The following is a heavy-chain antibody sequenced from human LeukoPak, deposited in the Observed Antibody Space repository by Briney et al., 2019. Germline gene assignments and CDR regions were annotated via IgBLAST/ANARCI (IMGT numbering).Heavy chain of an antibody. V-gene: IGHV1-2*02. Sequence: ASVKVSCKASGYTLTDYYMHWVRQAPGQGLEWMGWINPNSGGTDYAQKFQGRVTMTRDTSISTAYMELSRLRSDDTALYYCARRAPQGAFDIWGQGTMVTVSS. CDR3: ARRAPQGAFDI. CDR1: GYTLTDYY. J-gene: IGHJ3*02. CDR2: INPNSGGT.